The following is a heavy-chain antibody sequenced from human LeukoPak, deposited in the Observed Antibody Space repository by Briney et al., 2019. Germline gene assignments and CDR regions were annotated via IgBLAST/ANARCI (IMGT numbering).Heavy chain of an antibody. V-gene: IGHV1-2*02. J-gene: IGHJ5*02. CDR1: GYTFTGYY. CDR2: INPNSGGT. CDR3: ATERGDLDNNWFDP. Sequence: GASVKVSCKASGYTFTGYYMHWVRQAPGQGLEWMGWINPNSGGTNYAQKFQGRVTMTRDTSISTAYMELSSLRSEDTAVYYCATERGDLDNNWFDPWGQGTLVTVSS. D-gene: IGHD4-17*01.